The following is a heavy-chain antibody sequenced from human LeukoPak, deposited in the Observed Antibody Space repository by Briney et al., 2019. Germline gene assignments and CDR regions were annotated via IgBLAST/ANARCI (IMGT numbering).Heavy chain of an antibody. CDR2: ISYDGSNK. CDR3: ARGFPPVQLERRPYHYYGMDV. D-gene: IGHD1-1*01. J-gene: IGHJ6*02. V-gene: IGHV3-30-3*01. CDR1: GFPFSSYA. Sequence: GRSLRLSFAASGFPFSSYAMHWVRQAPGKGLEWVAVISYDGSNKYYADSVKGRFTISRDNSKNTLYLQMNSLRAEDTAVYYCARGFPPVQLERRPYHYYGMDVWGQGTTVSVSS.